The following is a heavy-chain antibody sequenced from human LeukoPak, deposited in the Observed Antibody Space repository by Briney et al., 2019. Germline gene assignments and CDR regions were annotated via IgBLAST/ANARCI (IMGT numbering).Heavy chain of an antibody. D-gene: IGHD3-22*01. CDR3: ARDRIPYYYDSSGYYFWFDP. CDR2: ISSSSSTI. Sequence: GGSLRLSCAASGFAFNTYSMNWVRQAPGKGLEWVSFISSSSSTIYYADSVKGRFTISRDNAKNSLYLQMNSLRAEDTAVYYCARDRIPYYYDSSGYYFWFDPWGQGTLVTVSS. J-gene: IGHJ5*02. V-gene: IGHV3-48*01. CDR1: GFAFNTYS.